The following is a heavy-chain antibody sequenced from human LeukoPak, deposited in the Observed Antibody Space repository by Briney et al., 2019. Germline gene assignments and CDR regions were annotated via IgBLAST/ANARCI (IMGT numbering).Heavy chain of an antibody. CDR3: ARDSGNHYYGMGV. J-gene: IGHJ6*02. Sequence: ASGKVSCKASGYTFISYGISWVRQAPGQGLEWMGWISAKTANTNYVQKFQGRVTMTTDTSTSTAYMELSSLRYDDTAVYYCARDSGNHYYGMGVWGQGTTVTVSS. V-gene: IGHV1-18*01. CDR2: ISAKTANT. CDR1: GYTFISYG. D-gene: IGHD3-10*01.